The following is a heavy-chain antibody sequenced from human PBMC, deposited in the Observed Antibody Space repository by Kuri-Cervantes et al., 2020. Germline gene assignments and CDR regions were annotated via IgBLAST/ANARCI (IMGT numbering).Heavy chain of an antibody. CDR1: GYSFTSYW. Sequence: GGSLRLSCKGSGYSFTSYWIGWVRQMPGKALEWMGIIYPGDSDTRYSPSFQGQVTISADKSISTAYLQWSSLKASDTAMYYCARADSSGYYYDYWGQGTLVTVSS. J-gene: IGHJ4*02. CDR3: ARADSSGYYYDY. D-gene: IGHD3-22*01. V-gene: IGHV5-51*01. CDR2: IYPGDSDT.